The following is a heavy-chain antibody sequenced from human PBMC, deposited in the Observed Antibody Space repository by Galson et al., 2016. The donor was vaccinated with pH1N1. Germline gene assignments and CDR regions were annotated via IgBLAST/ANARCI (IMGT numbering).Heavy chain of an antibody. CDR3: ARGVAAAGSYYFDY. Sequence: TLSLTCTVSGGSISSGDYYWSWIRQPPGKGLEWIGYIFYSESTYYNPSLKSRVTISVDTSKNQFSLKLTSVTAADTAVYSCARGVAAAGSYYFDYWGQGTLVTVSS. CDR1: GGSISSGDYY. CDR2: IFYSEST. D-gene: IGHD6-13*01. V-gene: IGHV4-30-4*08. J-gene: IGHJ4*02.